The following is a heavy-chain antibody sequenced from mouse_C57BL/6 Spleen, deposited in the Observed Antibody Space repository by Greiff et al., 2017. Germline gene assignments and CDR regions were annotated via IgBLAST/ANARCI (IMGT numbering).Heavy chain of an antibody. J-gene: IGHJ3*01. CDR3: ARTETYYSNYGFAY. V-gene: IGHV5-9*01. CDR2: ISGGGGNT. D-gene: IGHD2-5*01. Sequence: EVQRVESGGGLVKPGGSLKLSCAASGFTFSSYTMSWVSQTPEKRLEWVATISGGGGNTYYSDSVKGLFTISRDNAKNTLYLQMSSLRSEDTALYYCARTETYYSNYGFAYWGQGTLVTVSA. CDR1: GFTFSSYT.